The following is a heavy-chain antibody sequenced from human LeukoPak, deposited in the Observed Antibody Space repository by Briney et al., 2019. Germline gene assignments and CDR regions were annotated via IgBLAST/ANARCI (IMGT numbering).Heavy chain of an antibody. J-gene: IGHJ6*02. CDR3: AEGAYSSSWLGQSLYYYGMDV. D-gene: IGHD6-13*01. CDR2: INPSGGST. CDR1: GYTFNNHY. V-gene: IGHV1-46*02. Sequence: ASVKVSCKASGYTFNNHYMYWVRQAPGQGLEWMGVINPSGGSTSYAQKFQGRVTMTRDTSTRTVYMEVNSLRSEDTAVYYCAEGAYSSSWLGQSLYYYGMDVWGQGTTVTVSS.